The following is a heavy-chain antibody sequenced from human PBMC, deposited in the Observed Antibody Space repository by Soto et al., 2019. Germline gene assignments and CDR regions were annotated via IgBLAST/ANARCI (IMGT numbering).Heavy chain of an antibody. Sequence: GASVKVSCKASGYTFTGYYMHWVRQAPGRGLEWMGWINPNSGGTNYAQKFQGRVTMTGDTSISTAYMELSRLRSDDTAVYYCARGAEKTGYSSSWSFYYYYGMDVWGQGTTVTVSS. CDR1: GYTFTGYY. D-gene: IGHD6-13*01. CDR2: INPNSGGT. CDR3: ARGAEKTGYSSSWSFYYYYGMDV. J-gene: IGHJ6*02. V-gene: IGHV1-2*02.